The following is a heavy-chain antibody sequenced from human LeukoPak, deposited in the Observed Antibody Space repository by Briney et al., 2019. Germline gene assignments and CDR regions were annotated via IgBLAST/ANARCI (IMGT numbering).Heavy chain of an antibody. CDR1: GYTFTGYY. CDR3: AREDLPYYYDSSGYYYYPGGVDY. V-gene: IGHV1-2*02. CDR2: INPNSGGT. Sequence: ASVTVSCKASGYTFTGYYMHWVRQAPGQGLEWMGWINPNSGGTNYAQKFQGRVTMTRDTSISTAYMELSRLRSDDTAVYYCAREDLPYYYDSSGYYYYPGGVDYWGQGTLVTVSS. D-gene: IGHD3-22*01. J-gene: IGHJ4*02.